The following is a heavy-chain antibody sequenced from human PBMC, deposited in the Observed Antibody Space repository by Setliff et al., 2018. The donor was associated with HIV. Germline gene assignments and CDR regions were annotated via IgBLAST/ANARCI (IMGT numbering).Heavy chain of an antibody. J-gene: IGHJ4*02. CDR3: ATLRINRDGSPGKAFDY. V-gene: IGHV1-69*10. CDR2: FIPILGIA. D-gene: IGHD5-12*01. CDR1: GDTFSNYA. Sequence: SVKVSCKASGDTFSNYAINWVRQAPGQGLEWMGGFIPILGIANSVHKFQGRLXXTADKFTSTAYMELSSLRSEDTAVYYCATLRINRDGSPGKAFDYWGQGTXXXVSS.